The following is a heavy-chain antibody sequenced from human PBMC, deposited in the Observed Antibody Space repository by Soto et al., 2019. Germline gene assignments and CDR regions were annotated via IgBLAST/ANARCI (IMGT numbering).Heavy chain of an antibody. J-gene: IGHJ3*02. Sequence: SVKVSCKASGVPFSSYAISWVRQAPGQGLEWMGGIIPIFGTANYAQKFQGRVTITADESTSTAYMELSSLRSEDTAVYYCARGGVLGKSDIWGQGTMVTVSS. V-gene: IGHV1-69*13. CDR1: GVPFSSYA. D-gene: IGHD3-16*01. CDR2: IIPIFGTA. CDR3: ARGGVLGKSDI.